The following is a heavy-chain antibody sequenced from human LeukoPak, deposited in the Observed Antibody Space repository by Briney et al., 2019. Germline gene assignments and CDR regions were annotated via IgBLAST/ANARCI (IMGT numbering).Heavy chain of an antibody. Sequence: GGSLRLSCAASGFTFSSYGMHWVRQAPGKGLEWVAVIWYDGSNKYYADSVKGRFTISRDNSKNTLYLQMNSLRAEDTAVYYCARKASSSWLIDYWGQGTLVTVSS. V-gene: IGHV3-33*01. CDR1: GFTFSSYG. CDR2: IWYDGSNK. D-gene: IGHD6-13*01. CDR3: ARKASSSWLIDY. J-gene: IGHJ4*02.